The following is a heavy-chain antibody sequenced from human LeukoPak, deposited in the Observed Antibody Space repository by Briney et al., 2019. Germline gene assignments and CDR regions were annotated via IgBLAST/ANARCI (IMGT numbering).Heavy chain of an antibody. Sequence: GGSLRLSCAASGFTFSSYWMHWVRQAPGKGLVWVSRINSDGSSTSYADSVKGRFTISRDNAKNTLYLQMNSLRAEDTAVYYCARVVVVTATDWYFDLWGRGTLVTVSS. CDR2: INSDGSST. D-gene: IGHD2-21*02. CDR3: ARVVVVTATDWYFDL. CDR1: GFTFSSYW. V-gene: IGHV3-74*01. J-gene: IGHJ2*01.